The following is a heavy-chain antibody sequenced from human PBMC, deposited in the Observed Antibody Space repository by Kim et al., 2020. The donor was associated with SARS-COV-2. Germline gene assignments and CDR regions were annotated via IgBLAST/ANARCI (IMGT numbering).Heavy chain of an antibody. CDR3: ARRAAGVDW. J-gene: IGHJ4*02. V-gene: IGHV4-34*01. Sequence: GTTKYNPSIKSRVNLSVDTSKNQFSLRMTSVTAAETAVYYCARRAAGVDWWGQGTPVTVSS. CDR2: GTT.